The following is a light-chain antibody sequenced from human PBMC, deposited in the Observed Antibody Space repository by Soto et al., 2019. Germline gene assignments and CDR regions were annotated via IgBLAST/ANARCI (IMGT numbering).Light chain of an antibody. J-gene: IGKJ5*01. CDR3: QQYGSSPT. CDR1: QSLTTRY. V-gene: IGKV3-20*01. CDR2: GAS. Sequence: EIVLTQSPGTLSLFPGERATLSCRASQSLTTRYLAWYQQKPGQAPRLLIYGASSRATGIPDRFSGGGSGTDLTLSSIRLEADDFAFYHCQQYGSSPTFGQGTRLEIK.